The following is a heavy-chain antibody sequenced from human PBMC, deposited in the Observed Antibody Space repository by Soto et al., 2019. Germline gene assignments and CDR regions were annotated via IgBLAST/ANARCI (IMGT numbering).Heavy chain of an antibody. CDR3: SGGQRFSRWFDP. J-gene: IGHJ5*02. Sequence: QVHLQESGPGLVKPSETLSLTCTVSGGAISTYYWTWIRQPAGKGLEWIGRIYSSGSTKYNPSLQSPGTMSPDTSNNQVPLRPTPVPAPDTAVYYRSGGQRFSRWFDPWGQGTLGTLPS. D-gene: IGHD3-3*01. CDR1: GGAISTYY. V-gene: IGHV4-4*07. CDR2: IYSSGST.